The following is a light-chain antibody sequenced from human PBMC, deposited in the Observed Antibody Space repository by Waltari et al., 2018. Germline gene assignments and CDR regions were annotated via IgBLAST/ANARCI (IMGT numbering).Light chain of an antibody. CDR2: KAS. J-gene: IGKJ4*01. CDR1: QSISHW. V-gene: IGKV1-5*03. CDR3: QRYDDYPPT. Sequence: DIKMTQSPSPLSALVGDRVTITCRASQSISHWLAWYQQKPGKAPKLLISKASSLEKEVPSRFSGSGSGTEFTLTITNLQPDDFATFYCQRYDDYPPTFGGGTKVEIK.